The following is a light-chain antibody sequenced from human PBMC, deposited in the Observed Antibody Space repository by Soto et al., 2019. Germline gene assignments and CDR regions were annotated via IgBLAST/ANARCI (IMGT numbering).Light chain of an antibody. CDR1: SSDVGGYNY. J-gene: IGLJ1*01. Sequence: QSALTQPASVSGSTGQSISISCTGTSSDVGGYNYVSWYQQHPGKAPKLMIYDVNNRPSGVSDRFSGSKSGNTASLTISGLQAEDEADYYCSSYTSSSTLVFGTGTTLTVL. CDR2: DVN. CDR3: SSYTSSSTLV. V-gene: IGLV2-14*01.